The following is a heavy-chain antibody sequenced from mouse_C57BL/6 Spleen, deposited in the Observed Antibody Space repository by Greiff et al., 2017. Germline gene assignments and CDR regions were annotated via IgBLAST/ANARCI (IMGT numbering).Heavy chain of an antibody. V-gene: IGHV5-17*01. J-gene: IGHJ3*01. Sequence: DVHLVESGGGLVKPGGSLKLSCAASGFTFSDYGMHWVRQAPEKGLEWVAYISSGSSTIYYADTVKGRFTISRDNAKNTLFLQMTSLRSEDTAMYYCARSWDGWFAYWGQGTLVTVSA. CDR1: GFTFSDYG. D-gene: IGHD4-1*01. CDR3: ARSWDGWFAY. CDR2: ISSGSSTI.